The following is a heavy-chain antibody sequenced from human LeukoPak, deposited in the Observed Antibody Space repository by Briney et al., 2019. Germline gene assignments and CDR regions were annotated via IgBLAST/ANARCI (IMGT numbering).Heavy chain of an antibody. V-gene: IGHV3-23*01. CDR3: ARDQEAFDY. Sequence: GGSLRLSCAASDFDFSSHAMTWVRQAPGKGLEWVSAISISGTKTYYGDSVKGRFIISRDNSKNTLYLQMNSLRVEDTAVYYCARDQEAFDYWGQGTLVTVSS. J-gene: IGHJ4*02. CDR1: DFDFSSHA. CDR2: ISISGTKT.